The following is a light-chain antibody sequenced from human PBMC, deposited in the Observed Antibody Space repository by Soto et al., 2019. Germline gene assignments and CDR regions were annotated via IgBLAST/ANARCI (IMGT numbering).Light chain of an antibody. CDR3: QQRSKWPLT. CDR1: QSVTSN. J-gene: IGKJ4*01. CDR2: GVS. Sequence: EIVLTQSSATLSLSPGERATRSCRASQSVTSNALAWYQQKPGQAPRLLIYGVSSRATGIPDRFSGSGSGTDFTLTISSLEPEDFAVYYCQQRSKWPLTFGGGTKVHIK. V-gene: IGKV3-11*01.